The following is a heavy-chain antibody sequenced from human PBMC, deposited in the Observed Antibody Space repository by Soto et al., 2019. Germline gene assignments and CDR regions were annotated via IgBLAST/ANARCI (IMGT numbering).Heavy chain of an antibody. J-gene: IGHJ4*02. V-gene: IGHV4-30-2*01. D-gene: IGHD3-10*01. Sequence: SETLCLTCVFSGCSISRGDCSLTWIRQPPGKGLEWVGYIYRSGSTYYNPSLKSPVSISLDKSKNQFSLNLTSVTAADTAVYYCARGKTNYFFDLWGQGHLVTVSS. CDR3: ARGKTNYFFDL. CDR2: IYRSGST. CDR1: GCSISRGDCS.